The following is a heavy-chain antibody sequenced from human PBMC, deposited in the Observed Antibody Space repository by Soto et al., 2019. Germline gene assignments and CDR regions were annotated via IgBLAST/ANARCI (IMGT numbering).Heavy chain of an antibody. D-gene: IGHD2-2*01. Sequence: GASVKVSCKASGYTFTSYAMHWVRQAPGQRLEWMGRIIPILGIANYAQKFQGRVTITADKSTSTAYMELSSLRSEDTAVYYCASADCSSTSCHYGAQFDYWGQGTLVTVSS. CDR2: IIPILGIA. V-gene: IGHV1-69*04. CDR1: GYTFTSYA. J-gene: IGHJ4*02. CDR3: ASADCSSTSCHYGAQFDY.